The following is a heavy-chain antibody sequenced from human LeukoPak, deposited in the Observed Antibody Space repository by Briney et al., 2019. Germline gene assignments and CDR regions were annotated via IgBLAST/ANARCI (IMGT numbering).Heavy chain of an antibody. CDR3: ATVKRQWLVRENWFDP. D-gene: IGHD6-19*01. CDR1: GYTLTELS. CDR2: FDPEDGET. Sequence: ASVKVSCKVSGYTLTELSMHWVRQAPGKGLEWMGGFDPEDGETIYAQKFQGRVTMTEDTSTDTAYMELSSLRSVDTAVYYCATVKRQWLVRENWFDPWGQGTLVTVSS. V-gene: IGHV1-24*01. J-gene: IGHJ5*02.